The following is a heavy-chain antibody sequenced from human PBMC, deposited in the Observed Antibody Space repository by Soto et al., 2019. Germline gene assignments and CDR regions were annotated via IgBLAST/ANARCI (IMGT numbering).Heavy chain of an antibody. CDR2: IKQDGGEK. Sequence: PGGSLRLSCAASGFTFSSYWMSWVRQAPGKGLEWVANIKQDGGEKYYVDSVKGRFTISRDNAKNSLYLQMNSLRAEDTAVYYCARVGGYYTGDYYYYGMDVWGQGTTVTVSS. J-gene: IGHJ6*02. CDR1: GFTFSSYW. CDR3: ARVGGYYTGDYYYYGMDV. V-gene: IGHV3-7*05. D-gene: IGHD3-3*01.